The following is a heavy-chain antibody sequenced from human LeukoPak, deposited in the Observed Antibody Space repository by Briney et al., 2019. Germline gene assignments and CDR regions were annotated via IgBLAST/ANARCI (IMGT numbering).Heavy chain of an antibody. V-gene: IGHV4-34*01. Sequence: PSETLSLTCAVYGGSFSGYYWSWIRQPPGKGLEWIGEINHSGSTNYNPSLKSRVTISVDTSKNQFSLKLSSVTAADTAVYYCAGGSRTLGYIWGKGTMVTVSS. CDR1: GGSFSGYY. J-gene: IGHJ3*02. CDR3: AGGSRTLGYI. D-gene: IGHD2/OR15-2a*01. CDR2: INHSGST.